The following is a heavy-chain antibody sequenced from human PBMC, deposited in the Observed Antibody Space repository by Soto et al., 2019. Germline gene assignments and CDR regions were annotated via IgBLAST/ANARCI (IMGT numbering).Heavy chain of an antibody. Sequence: EVQVVESGGGLVQPGESLRLSCAASGFSFSDSWMHWVRQAPGKGLMWVSRINSDGSSTNYAYSVKGRFTISRDNSRNTLYLQMSSLRAEDTAVYYCARGNQWFDPWGQGTLVTVSS. CDR3: ARGNQWFDP. CDR2: INSDGSST. CDR1: GFSFSDSW. V-gene: IGHV3-74*01. J-gene: IGHJ5*02.